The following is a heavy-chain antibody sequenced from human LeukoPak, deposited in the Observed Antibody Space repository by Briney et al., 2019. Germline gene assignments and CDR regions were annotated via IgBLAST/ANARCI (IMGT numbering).Heavy chain of an antibody. D-gene: IGHD4-11*01. V-gene: IGHV3-23*01. J-gene: IGHJ4*02. CDR2: ITNSGDTT. CDR1: GFTFASYA. CDR3: ADSDYWYPVDY. Sequence: GGSLRLSCAASGFTFASYAMRWVRQAPGKGLEWVSSITNSGDTTYYADSVKGRFTISRDNSKNTLYLQMSSLRAEGTALYYCADSDYWYPVDYWGQGTLVTVSS.